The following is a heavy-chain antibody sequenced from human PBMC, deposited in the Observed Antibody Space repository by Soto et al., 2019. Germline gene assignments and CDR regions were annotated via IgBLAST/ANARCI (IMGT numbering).Heavy chain of an antibody. CDR2: INANAIDT. CDR1: GFIFGNHG. V-gene: IGHV3-23*01. J-gene: IGHJ4*02. D-gene: IGHD6-6*01. Sequence: GGSLRLSCAASGFIFGNHGMTWVRHAPGRALEWVSTINANAIDTHYADSVKGRFTISRDNSKSTAYMELSSLRSEDTAVYYCASFGSSSSYVNRKPKHFDYWGQGTLVTVSS. CDR3: ASFGSSSSYVNRKPKHFDY.